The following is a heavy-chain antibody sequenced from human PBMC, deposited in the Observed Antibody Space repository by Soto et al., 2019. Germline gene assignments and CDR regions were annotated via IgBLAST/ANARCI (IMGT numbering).Heavy chain of an antibody. J-gene: IGHJ5*02. D-gene: IGHD2-21*02. CDR2: IYYSGST. CDR3: AVGAYCGGDCFDNWFDP. Sequence: SETLSLTCTVSGGSISSGGYYWSWIRQHPGKGLEWIGYIYYSGSTYYNPSLKSRVTISVDTSKNQFSLKLSSVTAADTAVYYCAVGAYCGGDCFDNWFDPWGQGTLVTVSS. CDR1: GGSISSGGYY. V-gene: IGHV4-31*03.